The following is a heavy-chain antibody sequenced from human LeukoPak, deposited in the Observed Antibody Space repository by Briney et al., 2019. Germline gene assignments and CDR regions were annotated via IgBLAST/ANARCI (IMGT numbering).Heavy chain of an antibody. D-gene: IGHD3-3*01. Sequence: SETLSLTCAVYGGSFSGYYWSWIRQPPGKGLEWIGEINHSGSTNYNPSLKSRVTISVDTSKNLFSLKLSSLTAADTAVYYCARPRTIFGRRTFDYWGQGTLVTVSS. J-gene: IGHJ4*02. CDR3: ARPRTIFGRRTFDY. CDR1: GGSFSGYY. CDR2: INHSGST. V-gene: IGHV4-34*01.